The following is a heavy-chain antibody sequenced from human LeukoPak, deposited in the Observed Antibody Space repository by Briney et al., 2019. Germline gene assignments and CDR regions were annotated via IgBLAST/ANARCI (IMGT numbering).Heavy chain of an antibody. V-gene: IGHV3-21*01. CDR1: GFTFSSYS. Sequence: PGGSLRLSCAVSGFTFSSYSMNWVRQAPGKGLEWVSSISSGSGSIYYADSVKGRFTISRDNAKNSLYLQMNSLRAEDTAVYYCARASGQWLPDYWGQGTLVTVSS. D-gene: IGHD6-19*01. CDR2: ISSGSGSI. J-gene: IGHJ4*02. CDR3: ARASGQWLPDY.